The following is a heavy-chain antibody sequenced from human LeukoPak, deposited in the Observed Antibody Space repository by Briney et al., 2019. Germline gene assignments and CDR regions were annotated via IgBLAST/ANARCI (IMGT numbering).Heavy chain of an antibody. CDR1: GFTVSSNY. Sequence: GGSLRLSGAASGFTVSSNYMSWVRQAPGKGLEWVSVIYSGGSTYYADSVKGRFTISRDNSKNTLYLQMNSLRAEDTAVYYCARGYGDYYNWFDPWGQGTLVTVSS. J-gene: IGHJ5*02. CDR2: IYSGGST. D-gene: IGHD4-17*01. V-gene: IGHV3-66*01. CDR3: ARGYGDYYNWFDP.